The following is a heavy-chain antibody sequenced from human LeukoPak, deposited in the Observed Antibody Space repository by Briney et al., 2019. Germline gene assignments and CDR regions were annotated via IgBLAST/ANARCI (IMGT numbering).Heavy chain of an antibody. CDR1: GFTFSTYS. V-gene: IGHV3-21*01. Sequence: GGSLRLSCAASGFTFSTYSMNWVRQAPGKGLEWVSSISSTSSYIYCADSVKGRFTISRDNAQKSLYLQMNSLRAEDTAVYYCARVGYSSGWYFDYWGQGTLVTVSS. CDR2: ISSTSSYI. D-gene: IGHD6-19*01. J-gene: IGHJ4*02. CDR3: ARVGYSSGWYFDY.